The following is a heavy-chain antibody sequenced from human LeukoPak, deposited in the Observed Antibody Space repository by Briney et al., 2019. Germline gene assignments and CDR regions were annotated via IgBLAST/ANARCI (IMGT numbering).Heavy chain of an antibody. CDR3: ARAQTYGDSRLLLDY. CDR2: INWNGGST. V-gene: IGHV3-20*04. J-gene: IGHJ4*02. Sequence: GGSLRLSCAASGFSFSTYSMSWVRQAPGKGLEWVSGINWNGGSTGYADSVEGRFTISRDNAKNSQYLQMNSLRVEDTALYYCARAQTYGDSRLLLDYWGQGTLVTVSS. CDR1: GFSFSTYS. D-gene: IGHD2-21*02.